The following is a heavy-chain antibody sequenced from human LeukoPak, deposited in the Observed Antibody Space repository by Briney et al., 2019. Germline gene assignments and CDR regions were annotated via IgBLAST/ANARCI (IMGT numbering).Heavy chain of an antibody. CDR1: SYSISSGYY. D-gene: IGHD6-19*01. Sequence: SETLSLTCTVSSYSISSGYYWGWIRQPPGKGLEWIGSIYHSGSTYYNPSLKSRVTISVDTSKNQFSLKLSSVTAADTAVYYCARVLGGSSGWFDIYYYYYMDVRGKGTTVTVSS. V-gene: IGHV4-38-2*02. CDR3: ARVLGGSSGWFDIYYYYYMDV. CDR2: IYHSGST. J-gene: IGHJ6*03.